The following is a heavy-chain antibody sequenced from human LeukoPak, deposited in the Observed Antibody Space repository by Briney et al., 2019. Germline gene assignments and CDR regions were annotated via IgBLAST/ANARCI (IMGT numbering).Heavy chain of an antibody. J-gene: IGHJ4*02. V-gene: IGHV1-2*02. CDR3: ARYSGSYQTLDY. CDR1: GYTFTGYY. D-gene: IGHD1-26*01. CDR2: INPNSGGT. Sequence: GASVKVSCKASGYTFTGYYMHWVRQAPGQGLEWMGWINPNSGGTNYAQKFQGRVTMTRDTSISTAYMELRSLRSDDTAVYYCARYSGSYQTLDYWGQGTLVTVSS.